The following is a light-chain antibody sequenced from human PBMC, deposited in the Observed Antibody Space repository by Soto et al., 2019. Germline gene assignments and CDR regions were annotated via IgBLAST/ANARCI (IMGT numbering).Light chain of an antibody. J-gene: IGLJ1*01. CDR1: NSDVGGYNY. V-gene: IGLV2-8*01. CDR2: EVN. CDR3: SSFTSSTSYV. Sequence: SVLTQPPPPSGSPGQSVTISCTGTNSDVGGYNYVSWYQQYPGKAPKLIIYEVNERPSGVPDRFSGSKSGNTASLTVSGLQTADEADSYCSSFTSSTSYVFGTGTKVTV.